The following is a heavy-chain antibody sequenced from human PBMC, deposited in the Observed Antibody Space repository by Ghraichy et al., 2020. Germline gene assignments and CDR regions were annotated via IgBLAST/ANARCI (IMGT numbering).Heavy chain of an antibody. CDR2: INHSGST. J-gene: IGHJ2*01. Sequence: SETLSLTCAVYGGSFSGYYWSWIRQTPGKGLECIGEINHSGSTNYNPSLKSRVTILVDTSKNQFSLKLSSVTAADTAVYYCARRGVSLTRKYLDLWGRGTLVTVSS. CDR1: GGSFSGYY. D-gene: IGHD1/OR15-1a*01. V-gene: IGHV4-34*01. CDR3: ARRGVSLTRKYLDL.